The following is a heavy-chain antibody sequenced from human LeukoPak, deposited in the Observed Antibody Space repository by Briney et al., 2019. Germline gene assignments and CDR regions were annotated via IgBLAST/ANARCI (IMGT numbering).Heavy chain of an antibody. V-gene: IGHV3-30*02. D-gene: IGHD3-10*01. CDR3: RNYYGSGSYYNA. Sequence: PSGSLRLSCAAYRFAFSSYGMHWVRQAPGKGPGWVAFIRYEGSNKHYADSVKGRFTISRDNSKNTLYLQMNSLRAEDTAVYYCRNYYGSGSYYNAWGQGTLVTVSS. J-gene: IGHJ5*02. CDR1: RFAFSSYG. CDR2: IRYEGSNK.